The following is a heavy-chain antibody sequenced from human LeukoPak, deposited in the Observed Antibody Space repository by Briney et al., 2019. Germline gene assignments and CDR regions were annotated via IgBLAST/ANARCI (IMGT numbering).Heavy chain of an antibody. V-gene: IGHV4-59*01. CDR1: GGSISSYF. CDR3: ARVRAAAGTSSYWYFDL. Sequence: SETLSLTCTVSGGSISSYFWSWIRQPPGKGLEWIGYIYYSGSTNYNPSLKSRVTISVDTSKNQFSLKLSSVTAADTAVYYCARVRAAAGTSSYWYFDLWGRGTLVTVSS. D-gene: IGHD6-13*01. J-gene: IGHJ2*01. CDR2: IYYSGST.